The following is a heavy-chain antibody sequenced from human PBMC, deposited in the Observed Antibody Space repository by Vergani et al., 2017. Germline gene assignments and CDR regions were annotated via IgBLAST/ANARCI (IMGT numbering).Heavy chain of an antibody. J-gene: IGHJ4*02. Sequence: QVQLVQSGAEVKKPGSSVKVPCKAFGGTSSSYAISWVRQAPGQGLEWMGRIIPIFGTANYAQKFQGRVTITADESTSTAYMELSSLRSEDTAVYYCARARGGDYSEYFFDYWGQGTLVTVSS. CDR2: IIPIFGTA. V-gene: IGHV1-69*13. D-gene: IGHD4-17*01. CDR1: GGTSSSYA. CDR3: ARARGGDYSEYFFDY.